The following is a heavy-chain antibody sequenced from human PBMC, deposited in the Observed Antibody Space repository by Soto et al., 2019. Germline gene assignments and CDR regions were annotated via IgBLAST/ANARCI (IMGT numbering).Heavy chain of an antibody. J-gene: IGHJ4*02. CDR3: ARGSVSKGYCSGGSCRQADY. CDR2: IYYSGST. D-gene: IGHD2-15*01. CDR1: GGSISSGGYY. V-gene: IGHV4-31*03. Sequence: PLETLSLTCTVSGGSISSGGYYWSWIRQHPGKGLEWIGYIYYSGSTYYNPSLKSRVTISVDTSKNQFSLKLSSVTAADTAVYYCARGSVSKGYCSGGSCRQADYWGQGTLVTVSS.